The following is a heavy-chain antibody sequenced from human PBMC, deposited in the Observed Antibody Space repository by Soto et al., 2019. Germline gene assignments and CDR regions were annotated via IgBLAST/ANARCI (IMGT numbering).Heavy chain of an antibody. CDR1: GGSISHYY. V-gene: IGHV4-59*01. CDR2: AYYSGST. CDR3: ARDRSTYGGGGTGEVKENWFDP. Sequence: SETLSLTCTVSGGSISHYYWSWIRQSPGKGLEWIGYAYYSGSTDYNPSLKSRVTMSVDTSKNQVSLKLNSVTTADTAVYYCARDRSTYGGGGTGEVKENWFDPWGQGTLVTVSS. D-gene: IGHD2-8*01. J-gene: IGHJ5*02.